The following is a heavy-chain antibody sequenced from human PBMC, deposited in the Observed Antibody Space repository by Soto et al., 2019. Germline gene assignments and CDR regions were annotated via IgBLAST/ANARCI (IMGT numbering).Heavy chain of an antibody. CDR1: GFTFSSYS. Sequence: GGSLRLSCAASGFTFSSYSMNWVRQAPGKGLEWVSSISSSSSYIYYADSVKGRFTISRDNAKNSLYLQMNSLRAEDTAVYYCARSSGGPVAGTAGFDYWGQGTLVTVSS. CDR2: ISSSSSYI. V-gene: IGHV3-21*01. J-gene: IGHJ4*02. D-gene: IGHD6-19*01. CDR3: ARSSGGPVAGTAGFDY.